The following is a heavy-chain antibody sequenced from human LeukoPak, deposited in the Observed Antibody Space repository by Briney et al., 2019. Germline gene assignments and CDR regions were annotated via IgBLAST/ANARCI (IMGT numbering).Heavy chain of an antibody. J-gene: IGHJ4*02. CDR2: ISDRGGNT. D-gene: IGHD6-19*01. CDR3: ARWRPSSGWYIDY. V-gene: IGHV3-23*01. Sequence: PGGSLRLSCVASGFTFSSYAMNWVRQGPGRGLEWVSGISDRGGNTYYADSVKGRYTISRDNSKNTLYLQMNSLRAEDTAVYYCARWRPSSGWYIDYWGQGTLVTVSS. CDR1: GFTFSSYA.